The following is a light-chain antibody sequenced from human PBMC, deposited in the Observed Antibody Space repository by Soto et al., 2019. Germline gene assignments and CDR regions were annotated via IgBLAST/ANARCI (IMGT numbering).Light chain of an antibody. CDR2: EVS. J-gene: IGLJ2*01. V-gene: IGLV2-23*02. CDR3: CTLAGSRILEVG. Sequence: QSALTQPASASGSPGQSITISCTGTSSDVGSYNLVSWYQQHPGKAPKLMIYEVSKRPSGVSHRFSGSKSGNTASLTLSGLQAEDSADYYCCTLAGSRILEVGFGGGTKLTVL. CDR1: SSDVGSYNL.